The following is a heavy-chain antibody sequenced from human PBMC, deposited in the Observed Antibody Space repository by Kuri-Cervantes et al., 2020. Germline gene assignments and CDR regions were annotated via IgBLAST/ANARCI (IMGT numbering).Heavy chain of an antibody. V-gene: IGHV3-48*04. Sequence: GESLKISCAASGFTFSSYSMNWVRQAPGKGLEWVSYISSSSSTIYYADSVKGRFTISRDNSKNSLYLQMNSLRTEDTALYYCAKGGRYYYDSSGETCLDYWGQGTLVTVSS. CDR2: ISSSSSTI. J-gene: IGHJ4*02. CDR1: GFTFSSYS. D-gene: IGHD3-22*01. CDR3: AKGGRYYYDSSGETCLDY.